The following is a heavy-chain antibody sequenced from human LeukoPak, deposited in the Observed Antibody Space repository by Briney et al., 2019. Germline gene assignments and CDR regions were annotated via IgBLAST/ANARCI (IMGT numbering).Heavy chain of an antibody. CDR2: SDPKSGAT. CDR3: ARGNFYDNKGYSPELRY. D-gene: IGHD3-10*01. V-gene: IGHV1-2*02. Sequence: ASVKVSCKTSGYTFTSYYIHWLRQAPGQRFEWMGWSDPKSGATKYEHFQDRVTMTRDTSISTAYMELSRLTSDDTAVYYCARGNFYDNKGYSPELRYWGQGTLVTVSS. CDR1: GYTFTSYY. J-gene: IGHJ4*02.